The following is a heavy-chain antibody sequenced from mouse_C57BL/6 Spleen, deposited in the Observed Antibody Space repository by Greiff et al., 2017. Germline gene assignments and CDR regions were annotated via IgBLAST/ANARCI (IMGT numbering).Heavy chain of an antibody. V-gene: IGHV3-6*01. Sequence: EVQLQYSLPFLLPPSHALSLTCSVTGYSITSGYYWNWIRQFPGNKLEWMGYISYDGSNNYNPSLKNRISLTRDTSKNQFFLKLNSVTTEDTATYYCSRGGDGRYYFDYWGQGTTLTAS. CDR1: GYSITSGYY. D-gene: IGHD2-3*01. CDR3: SRGGDGRYYFDY. CDR2: ISYDGSN. J-gene: IGHJ2*01.